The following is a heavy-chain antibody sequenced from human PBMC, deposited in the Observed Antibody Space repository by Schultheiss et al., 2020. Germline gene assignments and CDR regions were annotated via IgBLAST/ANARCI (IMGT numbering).Heavy chain of an antibody. CDR1: GGSISSYY. J-gene: IGHJ6*02. D-gene: IGHD3-10*01. CDR2: IYYSGST. V-gene: IGHV4-59*12. CDR3: ARDGTTMVRGVLSPYGMDV. Sequence: SETLSLTCTVSGGSISSYYWSWIRQPPGKGLEWIGYIYYSGSTYYNPSLKSRVTISVDTSKNQFSLKLSSVTAADTAVYYCARDGTTMVRGVLSPYGMDVWGQGTTVTVSS.